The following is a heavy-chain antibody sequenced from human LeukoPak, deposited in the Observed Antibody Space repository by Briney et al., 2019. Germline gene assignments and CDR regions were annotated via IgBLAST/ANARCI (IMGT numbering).Heavy chain of an antibody. CDR1: GFTFSDYS. V-gene: IGHV3-11*04. J-gene: IGHJ4*02. CDR2: ISSSGVTI. Sequence: MSGGSLRLSCAASGFTFSDYSMRWIRQAPGKGLEWVSYISSSGVTIYYADSVKGRFTISRDNAKNSLYLQMNSLRAEDTAVYYCARVPTGFDSTAGGGQGTLVTVSS. D-gene: IGHD2/OR15-2a*01. CDR3: ARVPTGFDSTAG.